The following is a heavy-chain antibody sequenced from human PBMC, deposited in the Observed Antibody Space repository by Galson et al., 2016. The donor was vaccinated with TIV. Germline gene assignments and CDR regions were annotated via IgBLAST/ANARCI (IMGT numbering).Heavy chain of an antibody. CDR2: IAPSDSYP. CDR3: AREREYYVDF. V-gene: IGHV5-10-1*01. Sequence: QSEAEVTKPGESLRISCKGSGYRFTSFSITWVRLMPGKGLEWLGRIAPSDSYPNYNPSFQGHVTFSVDKSVSTAYLQWSSLKASDTAMYFCAREREYYVDFWGQGTLVTVSS. J-gene: IGHJ4*02. CDR1: GYRFTSFS. D-gene: IGHD2/OR15-2a*01.